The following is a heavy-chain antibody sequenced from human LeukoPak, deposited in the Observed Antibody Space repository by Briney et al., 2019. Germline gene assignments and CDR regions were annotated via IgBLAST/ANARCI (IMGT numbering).Heavy chain of an antibody. Sequence: ASVKVSCKASGYTFTGYYMHWVRQAPGQGLEWMGWINPNIGGTNYAQKFQGRVTMTRDTSISTAYMELSRLRSDDTAVYYCTREIVPPRPRVVPAAKDAFDIWGQGTMVTVSS. CDR1: GYTFTGYY. J-gene: IGHJ3*02. D-gene: IGHD2-2*01. CDR3: TREIVPPRPRVVPAAKDAFDI. CDR2: INPNIGGT. V-gene: IGHV1-2*02.